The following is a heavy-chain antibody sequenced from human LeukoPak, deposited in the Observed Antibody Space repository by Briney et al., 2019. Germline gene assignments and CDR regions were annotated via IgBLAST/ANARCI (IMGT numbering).Heavy chain of an antibody. CDR2: INHSGST. J-gene: IGHJ4*02. CDR3: ARAWSCSGDSCYGALGY. D-gene: IGHD2-15*01. CDR1: GGSFSGYY. V-gene: IGHV4-34*01. Sequence: SETLSLTCAVYGGSFSGYYWSWIRQPPGKGLEWIGEINHSGSTNYNPSLKSRVTISVDTSKNQFSLKLSSVTAADTAVYYCARAWSCSGDSCYGALGYWGQGTLVTVSS.